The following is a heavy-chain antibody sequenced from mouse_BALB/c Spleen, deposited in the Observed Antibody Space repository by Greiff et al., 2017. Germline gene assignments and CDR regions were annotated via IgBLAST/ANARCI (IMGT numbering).Heavy chain of an antibody. CDR1: GFTFSSFG. CDR3: ARFPTGNYYAMDY. D-gene: IGHD4-1*01. Sequence: EVQLVESGGGLVQPGGSRKLSCAASGFTFSSFGMHWVRQAPEKGLEWVAYISSGSSTIYYADTVKGRFTISRDNPKNTLFLQMTSLRSEDTAMYYCARFPTGNYYAMDYWGQGTSVTVSS. CDR2: ISSGSSTI. V-gene: IGHV5-17*02. J-gene: IGHJ4*01.